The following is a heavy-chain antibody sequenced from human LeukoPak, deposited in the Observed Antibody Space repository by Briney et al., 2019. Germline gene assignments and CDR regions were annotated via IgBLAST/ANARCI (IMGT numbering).Heavy chain of an antibody. J-gene: IGHJ5*02. CDR2: IYYSGST. CDR3: ARDLGIAVAKTISTWFDP. Sequence: SETLSLTCTVSGGSVSSSSYYWGWIRQPPGKGLEWIGSIYYSGSTYYNPSLKSRVTISVDTSKNQFSLKLSSVTAADTAVYYCARDLGIAVAKTISTWFDPWGQGTLVTVSS. CDR1: GGSVSSSSYY. D-gene: IGHD6-19*01. V-gene: IGHV4-39*01.